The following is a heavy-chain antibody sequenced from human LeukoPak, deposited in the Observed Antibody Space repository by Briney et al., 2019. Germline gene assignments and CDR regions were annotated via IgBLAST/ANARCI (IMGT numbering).Heavy chain of an antibody. CDR3: ARGTGNSWRYYMDV. CDR2: IHHSGKT. CDR1: GDSISSINW. Sequence: SGTLSLTCAVSGDSISSINWWTWVRLSPEQGLEWIGEIHHSGKTNYNPSLKSRLTISVDTSKNQFFLNLSSVTAADTAVYYCARGTGNSWRYYMDVWGKGTTVTISS. J-gene: IGHJ6*03. D-gene: IGHD1-1*01. V-gene: IGHV4-4*02.